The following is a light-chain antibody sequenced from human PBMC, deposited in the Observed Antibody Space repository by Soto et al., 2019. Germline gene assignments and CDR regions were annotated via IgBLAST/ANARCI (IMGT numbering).Light chain of an antibody. CDR2: GNN. V-gene: IGLV2-11*01. CDR1: SSDVGGYNY. J-gene: IGLJ2*01. Sequence: QSALTQPRSVSGSPGQSVTISCTGTSSDVGGYNYVSWYQQHPGKAPKLLIYGNNQRPSGVPDRFSGSKSGTSASLAISGLRSEDEADYYCAAWDDSLSGVVFGGGTKLTVL. CDR3: AAWDDSLSGVV.